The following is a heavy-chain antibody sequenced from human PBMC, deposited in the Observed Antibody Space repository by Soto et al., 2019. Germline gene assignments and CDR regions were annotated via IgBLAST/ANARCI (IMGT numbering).Heavy chain of an antibody. J-gene: IGHJ4*02. CDR2: ISYSGST. Sequence: SETLSLTCTVSGGSLSRAGFYWGWIRQPPGKGLEWIVIISYSGSTYYNPSLKSRVTISVDTSKNQFSLKLSSVTAADTAVYYCATMGTPATGLYYFDYWGQG. CDR3: ATMGTPATGLYYFDY. CDR1: GGSLSRAGFY. D-gene: IGHD1-7*01. V-gene: IGHV4-39*07.